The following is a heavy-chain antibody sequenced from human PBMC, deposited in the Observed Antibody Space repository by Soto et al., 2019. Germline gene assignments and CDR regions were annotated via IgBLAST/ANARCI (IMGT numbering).Heavy chain of an antibody. V-gene: IGHV3-33*01. CDR2: IWYDGSNK. D-gene: IGHD4-17*01. J-gene: IGHJ6*02. CDR3: ARPWATAVTTHGMAV. CDR1: GFTFSSYG. Sequence: QVQLVESGGGVVQPGRSLRLSCAASGFTFSSYGMHWVRQAPGKGLEWVAVIWYDGSNKYYADSVKGRFTISRDNSKNTLYLQMNSLRAEDRAVYYCARPWATAVTTHGMAVWGQGTTVTVSS.